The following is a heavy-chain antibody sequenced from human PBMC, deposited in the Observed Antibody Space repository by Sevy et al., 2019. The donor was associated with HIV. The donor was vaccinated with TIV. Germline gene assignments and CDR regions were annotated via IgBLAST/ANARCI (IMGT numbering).Heavy chain of an antibody. J-gene: IGHJ4*02. CDR2: ISYDGSNK. D-gene: IGHD1-1*01. Sequence: GGSLRLSCAASGFTFSSYAMHWVRQAPGKGLEWVAVISYDGSNKYYADSVKGRFTISRDNSKNTLYLQMNSLRVEDTAVYYCARDEVEGGPLDYWGQGTLVTVSS. CDR3: ARDEVEGGPLDY. CDR1: GFTFSSYA. V-gene: IGHV3-30-3*01.